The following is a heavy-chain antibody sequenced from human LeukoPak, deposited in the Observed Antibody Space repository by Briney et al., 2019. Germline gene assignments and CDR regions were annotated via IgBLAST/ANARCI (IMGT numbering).Heavy chain of an antibody. J-gene: IGHJ6*03. CDR3: ARSLDSGWPHYYYYYMGV. CDR1: GYTFTSYD. V-gene: IGHV1-8*03. D-gene: IGHD6-19*01. CDR2: MNPNSGNT. Sequence: ASVKVSCKASGYTFTSYDINWVRQATGQGLEWMGWMNPNSGNTGYAQKFQGRVTITRNTSISTAYMELSSLRSEDTAVYYCARSLDSGWPHYYYYYMGVWGKGTTVTVSS.